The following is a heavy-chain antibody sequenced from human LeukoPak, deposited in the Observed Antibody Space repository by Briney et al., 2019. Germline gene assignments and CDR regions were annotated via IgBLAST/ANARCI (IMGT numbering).Heavy chain of an antibody. J-gene: IGHJ4*02. CDR1: GGSVSSDNW. V-gene: IGHV4-4*02. Sequence: SETLSLTCAVPGGSVSSDNWWSWVRQPPGKGLEWIGEIHHSGNTNYSPSLKSRVTISLDKSRNQFSLKLNSVTAADTAVYYCAKAGVWLPAVWGQGTLVTVSS. D-gene: IGHD3-9*01. CDR3: AKAGVWLPAV. CDR2: IHHSGNT.